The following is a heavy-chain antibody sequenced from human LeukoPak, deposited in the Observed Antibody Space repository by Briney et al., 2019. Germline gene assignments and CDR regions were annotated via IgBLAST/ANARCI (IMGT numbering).Heavy chain of an antibody. J-gene: IGHJ4*02. CDR2: ISSSSSYI. Sequence: KSGGSLRLSCAASGFTFSSYWMSWVRQAPGKGLEWVSSISSSSSYIYYADSVKGRFTISRDNAKNSLYLQMNSLRAEDTAVYYCARGAFGVGATPGDYFDYWGQGTLVTVSS. D-gene: IGHD1-26*01. CDR1: GFTFSSYW. V-gene: IGHV3-21*01. CDR3: ARGAFGVGATPGDYFDY.